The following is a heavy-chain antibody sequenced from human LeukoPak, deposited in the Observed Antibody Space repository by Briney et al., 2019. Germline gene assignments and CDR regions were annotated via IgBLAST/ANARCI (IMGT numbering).Heavy chain of an antibody. CDR2: MNPNSGNT. J-gene: IGHJ6*02. D-gene: IGHD2-2*02. V-gene: IGHV1-8*01. CDR1: GYTFTSYD. Sequence: GASVKVSCKASGYTFTSYDINWVRQATGQGLEWMGWMNPNSGNTGYEQEFQGRVTMTRNTSISTAYMELSGLRSEDTAVYYCARVPISYYYYGMDVWGQGTTVTVSS. CDR3: ARVPISYYYYGMDV.